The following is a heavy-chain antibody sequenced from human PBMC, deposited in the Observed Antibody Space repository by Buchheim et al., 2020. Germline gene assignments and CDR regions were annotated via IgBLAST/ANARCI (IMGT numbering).Heavy chain of an antibody. CDR2: ISSPSSTI. J-gene: IGHJ6*02. CDR3: ARDQSSLYGMDV. V-gene: IGHV3-48*01. Sequence: EVQLVESGGGLVQPGGSLRLSCAASGFIFNTYSMNWVRQAPGKGLEWVSFISSPSSTINYADSVKGRFTISRDNAKNSLYLQMNSLRAEDTAVYYCARDQSSLYGMDVWGQGTT. CDR1: GFIFNTYS.